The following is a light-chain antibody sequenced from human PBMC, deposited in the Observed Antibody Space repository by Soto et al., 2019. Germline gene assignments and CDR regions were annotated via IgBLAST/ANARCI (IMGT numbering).Light chain of an antibody. Sequence: RMTQSPSSLSASVGITVTITCRASQGISDFLCWFQHKPGEAPKLLTYTASSLQGGVPLCFSGAGSRTDFILTISGVQPEDSATYYGQQTYTYPWTFGQGTKVDIK. V-gene: IGKV1-39*01. CDR2: TAS. CDR3: QQTYTYPWT. CDR1: QGISDF. J-gene: IGKJ1*01.